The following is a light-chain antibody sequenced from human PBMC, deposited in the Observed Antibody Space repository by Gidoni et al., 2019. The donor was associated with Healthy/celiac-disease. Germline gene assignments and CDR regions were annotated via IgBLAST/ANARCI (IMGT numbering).Light chain of an antibody. CDR2: EVS. CDR1: SSDVGGYTH. Sequence: QSALTQPASVSGSPGQSITISCTGTSSDVGGYTHVSWYQQHPGKAPKLMIYEVSNRPSGVPDRFSGSKSGNTASLTISGLQAEDEADYYCSSYTSSSTLGVFGTGTKVTVL. V-gene: IGLV2-14*01. CDR3: SSYTSSSTLGV. J-gene: IGLJ1*01.